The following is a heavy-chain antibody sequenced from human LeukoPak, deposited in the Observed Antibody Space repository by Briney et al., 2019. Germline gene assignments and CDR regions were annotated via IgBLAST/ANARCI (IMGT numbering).Heavy chain of an antibody. Sequence: SETLSLTCTVSGGSISSSSYYWGWIRQPPGKGLEWIGSIYCSGSTYYNPSLKSRVTISVDTSKNQCSVKLSSVTAADTAVYYCARHLRRAGAFDIWGQGTMVTVSS. CDR3: ARHLRRAGAFDI. J-gene: IGHJ3*02. V-gene: IGHV4-39*01. CDR1: GGSISSSSYY. D-gene: IGHD3-10*01. CDR2: IYCSGST.